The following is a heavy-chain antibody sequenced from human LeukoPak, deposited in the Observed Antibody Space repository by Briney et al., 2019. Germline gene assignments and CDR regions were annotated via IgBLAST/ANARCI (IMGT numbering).Heavy chain of an antibody. J-gene: IGHJ4*02. CDR1: GFTFSSYA. CDR3: AKFYDILTGYYPHFDY. D-gene: IGHD3-9*01. CDR2: ISGSGGST. V-gene: IGHV3-23*01. Sequence: GGSLRLSCAASGFTFSSYAMSWVRQAPGKGLEWVSSISGSGGSTYYADSVKGRFTISRDNSKNTLYLQMNSLRAEDTAVYYCAKFYDILTGYYPHFDYWGQGTLVTVSS.